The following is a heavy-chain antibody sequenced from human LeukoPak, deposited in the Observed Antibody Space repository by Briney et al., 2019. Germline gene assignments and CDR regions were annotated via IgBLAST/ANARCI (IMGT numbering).Heavy chain of an antibody. CDR3: AKDNDILTGLGYAMDV. Sequence: SGRSLRLSCVASGFSFTRYGMQWVRQAPGKGLDWLAVISNDGRNEYYADSVKGRFTISRDNSKNTLYLQMNSLRAEDTAVYYCAKDNDILTGLGYAMDVWGQGTAVTVSS. V-gene: IGHV3-30*18. CDR1: GFSFTRYG. CDR2: ISNDGRNE. D-gene: IGHD3-9*01. J-gene: IGHJ6*02.